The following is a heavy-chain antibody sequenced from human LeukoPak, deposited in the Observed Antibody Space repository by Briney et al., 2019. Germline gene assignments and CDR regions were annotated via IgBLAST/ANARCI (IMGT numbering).Heavy chain of an antibody. CDR2: IYHSGST. CDR1: GGSISSGGYY. CDR3: ATGPRIAAAGTFDY. Sequence: PSETLSLTCTVSGGSISSGGYYWSWIRQPPGKGLEWIRYIYHSGSTYYNPSLKSRVTISVDRSKNQFSLKLSSVTAADTAVYYCATGPRIAAAGTFDYWGQGTLVTVSS. J-gene: IGHJ4*02. V-gene: IGHV4-30-2*01. D-gene: IGHD6-13*01.